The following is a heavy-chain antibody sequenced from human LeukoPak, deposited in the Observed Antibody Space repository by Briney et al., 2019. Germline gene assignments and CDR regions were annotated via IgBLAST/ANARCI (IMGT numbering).Heavy chain of an antibody. CDR1: GFTFSSYE. J-gene: IGHJ5*02. Sequence: GGSLRLSCAASGFTFSSYEMNWVRQAPGKGLEWVSYISSSGSTIYYADSVKGRFTISRDNAKNSLYLQMNSLRAKDTAVYYCARGRDGYNYAWFDPWGQGTLVTVSS. CDR2: ISSSGSTI. CDR3: ARGRDGYNYAWFDP. D-gene: IGHD5-24*01. V-gene: IGHV3-48*03.